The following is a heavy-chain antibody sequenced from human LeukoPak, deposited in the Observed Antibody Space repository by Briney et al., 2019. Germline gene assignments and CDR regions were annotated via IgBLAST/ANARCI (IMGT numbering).Heavy chain of an antibody. D-gene: IGHD2-15*01. CDR3: AREHCSGGNCYPWDY. J-gene: IGHJ4*02. V-gene: IGHV3-20*04. Sequence: PGGSLRLSCAASGFTFDDYGMSWVRQAPGKGLEWVSGINWNGGSTGYADSVKGRFTISRDNAKNSLYLQMNSLRAEDTAVYYCAREHCSGGNCYPWDYWGQGTLVTVSS. CDR1: GFTFDDYG. CDR2: INWNGGST.